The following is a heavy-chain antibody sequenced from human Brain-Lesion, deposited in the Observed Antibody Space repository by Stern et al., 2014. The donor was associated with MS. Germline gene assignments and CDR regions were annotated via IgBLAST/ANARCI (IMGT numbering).Heavy chain of an antibody. CDR2: VNNDGRRT. Sequence: EVQLVQSGGGLVQPGGPLSLSCAASGLPFSNYWMHWVRHAPGKGLVWVSRVNNDGRRTSYADSVKGRFTMSRDNAKNTLYLQMNSLRVEDTAIYYCARGERWFDSWGQGTLVTVSS. V-gene: IGHV3-74*02. D-gene: IGHD3-10*01. CDR1: GLPFSNYW. J-gene: IGHJ5*01. CDR3: ARGERWFDS.